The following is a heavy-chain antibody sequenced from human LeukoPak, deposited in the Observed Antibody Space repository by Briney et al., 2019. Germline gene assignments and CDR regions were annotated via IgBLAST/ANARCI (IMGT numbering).Heavy chain of an antibody. CDR3: ARSGITTIPNFDY. J-gene: IGHJ4*02. CDR1: GYTFTGYY. V-gene: IGHV1-2*02. D-gene: IGHD3-22*01. Sequence: ASVKVSCKASGYTFTGYYIHWVQQAPGQGLEWMGWINPNSGATNNAQKFQGRVTVSRDTSISTTYMELSRLGSDDMAVYYCARSGITTIPNFDYWGQGTLVTVSS. CDR2: INPNSGAT.